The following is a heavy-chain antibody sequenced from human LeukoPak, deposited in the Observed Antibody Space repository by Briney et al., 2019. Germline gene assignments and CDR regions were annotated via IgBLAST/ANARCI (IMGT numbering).Heavy chain of an antibody. CDR2: ISGSGVST. J-gene: IGHJ6*03. D-gene: IGHD2-2*01. CDR1: GFTFSSYT. CDR3: ARMPSTEIYYYYMDV. Sequence: GGSLRLSCAASGFTFSSYTMNWVRQAPGKGLEWVSGISGSGVSTYYADSVKGRFTTSRDNSKNTLYLQMNSLRAEDTAVYFCARMPSTEIYYYYMDVWGKGTTVTVSS. V-gene: IGHV3-23*01.